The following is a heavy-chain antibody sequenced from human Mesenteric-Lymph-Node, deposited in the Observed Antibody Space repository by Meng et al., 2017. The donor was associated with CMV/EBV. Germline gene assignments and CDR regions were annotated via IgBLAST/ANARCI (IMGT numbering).Heavy chain of an antibody. CDR2: IRYDGSNK. Sequence: GESLKISCAASGSTFSNYWMHWVRQAPGKGLEWVAFIRYDGSNKYYADSVKGRFTISRDNSKNTLYLQMNSLRAEDTAVYYCAKDRVVVPAAPTYYYYGMDVWGQGTTVTVSS. D-gene: IGHD2-2*01. V-gene: IGHV3-30*02. J-gene: IGHJ6*02. CDR1: GSTFSNYW. CDR3: AKDRVVVPAAPTYYYYGMDV.